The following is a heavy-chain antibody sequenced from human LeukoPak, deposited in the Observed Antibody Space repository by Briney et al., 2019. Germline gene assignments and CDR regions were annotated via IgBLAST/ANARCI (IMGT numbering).Heavy chain of an antibody. V-gene: IGHV3-30*04. CDR2: ISYDGSNK. Sequence: PGGSLRLSCAASGFTFSSYAMHWVRQAPGKGLEWVAVISYDGSNKYYADSVKGRFTISRDNSKNTLYLKMNSLRAEDTAVYYCARDGEPHGYYDSSGYHDYWGQGTLVTVSS. D-gene: IGHD3-22*01. J-gene: IGHJ4*02. CDR1: GFTFSSYA. CDR3: ARDGEPHGYYDSSGYHDY.